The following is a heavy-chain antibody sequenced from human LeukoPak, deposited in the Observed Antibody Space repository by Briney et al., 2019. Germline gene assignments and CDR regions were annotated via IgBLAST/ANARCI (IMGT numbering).Heavy chain of an antibody. CDR1: GGSISSYY. J-gene: IGHJ5*02. CDR3: ARVVADNWFDP. CDR2: IYYSGST. V-gene: IGHV4-59*01. D-gene: IGHD2-15*01. Sequence: TSETLSLTCTVSGGSISSYYWSWIRQPPGKGLEWIGYIYYSGSTNYNPSLKSRVTISVDTSKNQFSLKLSSVTAADTAVYYCARVVADNWFDPWGQGTLVTVSS.